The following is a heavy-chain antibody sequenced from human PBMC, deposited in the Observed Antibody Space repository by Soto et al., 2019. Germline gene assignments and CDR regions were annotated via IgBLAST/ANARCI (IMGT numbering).Heavy chain of an antibody. CDR1: GGTFSSYA. Sequence: QVQLVQSGAEVKKPGSSVKVSCKASGGTFSSYAISWVRQAPGQGLEWMGGIIPIFGTANYAQKFQGRVTITADESTSTAYMELSSLRSEDTAVYYCAREKLXXXXXXXCYVDYYYGMDVWGQGTTVTVSS. CDR2: IIPIFGTA. D-gene: IGHD2-2*01. V-gene: IGHV1-69*01. CDR3: AREKLXXXXXXXCYVDYYYGMDV. J-gene: IGHJ6*02.